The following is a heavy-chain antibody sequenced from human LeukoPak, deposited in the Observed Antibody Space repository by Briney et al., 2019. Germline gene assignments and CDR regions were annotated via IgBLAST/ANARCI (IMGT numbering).Heavy chain of an antibody. V-gene: IGHV3-9*01. CDR3: AKDNGSGDYYDSSGYYLNY. D-gene: IGHD3-22*01. CDR1: GFTFDDYA. J-gene: IGHJ4*02. CDR2: ISWNSGSI. Sequence: GGSLRLSCAASGFTFDDYAMHWVRQAPGKGLEWVSGISWNSGSIGYADSVKGRFTISRDNAKNSLYLQMNSLRAEDTALYYCAKDNGSGDYYDSSGYYLNYWGQGTLVTVSS.